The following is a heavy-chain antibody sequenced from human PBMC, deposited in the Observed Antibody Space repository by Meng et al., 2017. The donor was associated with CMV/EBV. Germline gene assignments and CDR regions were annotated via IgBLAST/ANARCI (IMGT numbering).Heavy chain of an antibody. CDR3: ARWYCSTTSCLFDY. CDR1: GFTFNTYE. V-gene: IGHV3-48*03. D-gene: IGHD2-2*01. J-gene: IGHJ4*02. Sequence: GESLKISCTASGFTFNTYEMNWVRQAPGKGLEWVSYISSNGNTIFYADFVKGRFTVSRDNPKNSLYLQMNSLRADDTAVYYCARWYCSTTSCLFDYWGQGTTVTVSS. CDR2: ISSNGNTI.